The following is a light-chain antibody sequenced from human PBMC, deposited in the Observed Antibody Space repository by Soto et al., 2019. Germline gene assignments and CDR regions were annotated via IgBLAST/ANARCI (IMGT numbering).Light chain of an antibody. CDR1: QTISSW. CDR2: KAS. J-gene: IGKJ4*01. V-gene: IGKV1-5*03. CDR3: QQYNDWPLT. Sequence: DIQMTQSPSTLSGSVGDRVTITCRASQTISSWLAWYQQKPGKAPKLLIYKASTLKSGVPSRFSGSGSGTEFTLTISSLQPEDSAVYYCQQYNDWPLTFGGGTKVEIK.